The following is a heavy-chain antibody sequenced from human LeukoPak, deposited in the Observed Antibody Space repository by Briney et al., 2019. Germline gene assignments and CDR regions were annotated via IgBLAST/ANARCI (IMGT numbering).Heavy chain of an antibody. CDR2: ISSSSSYI. V-gene: IGHV3-11*06. J-gene: IGHJ4*02. D-gene: IGHD6-19*01. Sequence: GGSLRLSCAASGFTFSDYYMSWIRQAPGKGLEWVSSISSSSSYIYYADSVKGRFTISRDNAKNSLYLQMNSLRAEDTAVYYCASVAGTGSFDYWGQGTLVTVSS. CDR1: GFTFSDYY. CDR3: ASVAGTGSFDY.